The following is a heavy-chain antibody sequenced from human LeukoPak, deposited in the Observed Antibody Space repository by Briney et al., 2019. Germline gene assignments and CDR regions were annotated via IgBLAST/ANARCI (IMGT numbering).Heavy chain of an antibody. CDR1: GFTFSSYW. D-gene: IGHD6-13*01. CDR3: ARGPSSSWYLGAFDI. Sequence: GSLRLSCAVSGFTFSSYWMHWVRQAPGKGLVWVSRINSDGSSTSYADSVKGRFTISRDNAKNMLSLQMNSLRAEDTAVYYCARGPSSSWYLGAFDIWGQGTMVTVSS. CDR2: INSDGSST. V-gene: IGHV3-74*01. J-gene: IGHJ3*02.